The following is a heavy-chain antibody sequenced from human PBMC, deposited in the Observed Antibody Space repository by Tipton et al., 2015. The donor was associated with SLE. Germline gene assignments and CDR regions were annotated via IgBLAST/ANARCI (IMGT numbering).Heavy chain of an antibody. CDR1: GGPISSGSYY. J-gene: IGHJ4*02. Sequence: TLSLTCTVSGGPISSGSYYWSWIRQPAGKGLEWIGRIYTSGSTNYNPSPKSRVTISVDTSKNQFSLKLSSVTAADTAVYYCARRLTRYSGYDYFDYWGQGTLVTVSS. D-gene: IGHD5-12*01. V-gene: IGHV4-61*02. CDR3: ARRLTRYSGYDYFDY. CDR2: IYTSGST.